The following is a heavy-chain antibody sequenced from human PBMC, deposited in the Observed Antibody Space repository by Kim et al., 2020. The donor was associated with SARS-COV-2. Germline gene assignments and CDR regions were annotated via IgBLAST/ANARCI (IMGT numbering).Heavy chain of an antibody. CDR3: ARASYLCSSTSCYLWLDYYDYMDV. CDR1: GFTFSSYW. CDR2: INSDGSST. J-gene: IGHJ6*03. V-gene: IGHV3-74*01. D-gene: IGHD2-2*01. Sequence: GGSLRLSCAASGFTFSSYWMHWVRQAPGKGLVWVSRINSDGSSTSYADSVKGRFTISRDNAKNTLYLQMNSLIAEDTAVYYCARASYLCSSTSCYLWLDYYDYMDVWGKGTTVTVAS.